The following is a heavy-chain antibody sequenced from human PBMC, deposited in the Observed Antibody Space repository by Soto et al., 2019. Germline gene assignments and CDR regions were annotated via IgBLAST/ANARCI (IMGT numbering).Heavy chain of an antibody. CDR1: GGTFSSYT. CDR3: ARGTRGYSYGYTSHYYYYYGMDV. D-gene: IGHD5-18*01. CDR2: IIPILGIA. J-gene: IGHJ6*02. V-gene: IGHV1-69*02. Sequence: QVQLVQSGAEVKKPGFSVKVSCKASGGTFSSYTISWVRQAPGQGLEWMGRIIPILGIANYAQKFQGRVTITADKSTSTAYMELSSLRSEDTAVYYCARGTRGYSYGYTSHYYYYYGMDVWGQGTTVTVSS.